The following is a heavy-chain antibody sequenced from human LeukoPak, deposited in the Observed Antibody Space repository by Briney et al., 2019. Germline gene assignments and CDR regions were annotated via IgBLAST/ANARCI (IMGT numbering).Heavy chain of an antibody. Sequence: SETLSLTCTVSGGSISSYYWSWIRQPPGKGLEWIGYIHHSGSTNHNPSLKSRVSISVDTSKNQFSLKLSSVTAADTAVYYCAGHHPRNTVDFWGQGTLVTVSS. D-gene: IGHD2-8*02. CDR3: AGHHPRNTVDF. J-gene: IGHJ4*02. V-gene: IGHV4-59*08. CDR1: GGSISSYY. CDR2: IHHSGST.